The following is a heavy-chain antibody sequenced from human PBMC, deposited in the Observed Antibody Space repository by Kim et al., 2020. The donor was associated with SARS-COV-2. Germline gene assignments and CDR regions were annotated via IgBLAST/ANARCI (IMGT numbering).Heavy chain of an antibody. D-gene: IGHD3-22*01. CDR3: ARALDSTGFYH. V-gene: IGHV4-34*01. Sequence: SETLSLTCSVSGGSLIGYYWAWIRQTPGKGLEWIGEVTHGGSTNSSPSLKDRVSISADMSKRQFSLKLASVTAADTAVYFCARALDSTGFYHWGQGTLVT. J-gene: IGHJ4*02. CDR2: VTHGGST. CDR1: GGSLIGYY.